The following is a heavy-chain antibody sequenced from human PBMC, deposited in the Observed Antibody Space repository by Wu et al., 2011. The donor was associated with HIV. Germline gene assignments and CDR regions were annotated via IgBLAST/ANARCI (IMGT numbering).Heavy chain of an antibody. CDR1: GFTFSSYG. CDR2: IRYDGSNK. CDR3: AKDRSGSGWCDY. V-gene: IGHV3-30*02. D-gene: IGHD6-19*01. J-gene: IGHJ4*02. Sequence: QVQLVESGEAWSSLGSLRLSCAASGFTFSSYGMHWVRQAPGKGLEWVAFIRYDGSNKYYADSVKGRFTISRDNSKNTLYLQMNSLRAEDTAVYYCAKDRSGSGWCDYWGQGTLVTVSS.